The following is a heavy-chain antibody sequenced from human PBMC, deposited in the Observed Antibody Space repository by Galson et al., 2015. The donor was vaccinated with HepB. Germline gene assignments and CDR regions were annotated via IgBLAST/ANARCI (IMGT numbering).Heavy chain of an antibody. J-gene: IGHJ6*03. CDR2: TSHDGSNK. V-gene: IGHV3-30*18. Sequence: SLRLSCAASGFTFSSYGIHWVRQAPGKGLEWVAVTSHDGSNKYYADSVKGRFTISRDNSKNTLFLQMNSLRAEDTAVYYCAKDGITGTSFYMDVWAKGTTVTVSS. CDR3: AKDGITGTSFYMDV. CDR1: GFTFSSYG. D-gene: IGHD1-7*01.